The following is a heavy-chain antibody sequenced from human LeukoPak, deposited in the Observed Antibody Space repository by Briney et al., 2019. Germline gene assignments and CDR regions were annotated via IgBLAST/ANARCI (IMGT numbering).Heavy chain of an antibody. V-gene: IGHV3-30*03. CDR2: ISYDGSNK. Sequence: GGSLRLSCVASGFSLSSYGMHWVRQTPGKGLEWVAVISYDGSNKYYADSVKGRFTISRDNSKNTLYLQMNSLRTEDTAVYYCAREGASGWYPYWGQGTLVTVSS. CDR1: GFSLSSYG. CDR3: AREGASGWYPY. D-gene: IGHD6-19*01. J-gene: IGHJ4*02.